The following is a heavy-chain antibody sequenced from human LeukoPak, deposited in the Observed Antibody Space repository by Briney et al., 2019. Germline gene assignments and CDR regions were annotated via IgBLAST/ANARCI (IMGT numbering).Heavy chain of an antibody. V-gene: IGHV3-9*01. CDR3: AKDMGGGIVVVGYFDY. D-gene: IGHD2-2*01. Sequence: GGSLRLSCAASGFTFDDYAMHWVRQAPGKGLEWVSGISWNSGSIVYADSVKGRFTISRDNAKNSLYLQMNSLRAEDTALYYCAKDMGGGIVVVGYFDYWGQGTLVTVSS. CDR1: GFTFDDYA. CDR2: ISWNSGSI. J-gene: IGHJ4*02.